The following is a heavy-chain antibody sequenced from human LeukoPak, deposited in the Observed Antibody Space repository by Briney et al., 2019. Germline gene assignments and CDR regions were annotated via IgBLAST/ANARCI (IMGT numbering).Heavy chain of an antibody. J-gene: IGHJ4*02. D-gene: IGHD2-2*01. V-gene: IGHV3-20*04. CDR1: GFTFDDYG. Sequence: GGSLRLSCVASGFTFDDYGMSWVRQAPGKGLEWVSGINWNGGSTGYADSVKGRFTISRDNDKNLLFLQMNSLRVEDTALYFCAREVLDVVEPATNTVDYWGQGTRVTVSS. CDR2: INWNGGST. CDR3: AREVLDVVEPATNTVDY.